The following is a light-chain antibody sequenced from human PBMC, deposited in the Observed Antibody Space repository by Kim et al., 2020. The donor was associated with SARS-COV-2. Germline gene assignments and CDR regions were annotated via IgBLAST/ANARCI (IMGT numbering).Light chain of an antibody. Sequence: ESVGDRVTITCRASQSITNSLAWYQHKPGKAPKLLIYQASDLESGVPSRFSGTGSGTDFTLTISSLQPDDFATYYCQHYDTHSGTFGQGTKVDIK. CDR1: QSITNS. V-gene: IGKV1-5*03. CDR2: QAS. J-gene: IGKJ1*01. CDR3: QHYDTHSGT.